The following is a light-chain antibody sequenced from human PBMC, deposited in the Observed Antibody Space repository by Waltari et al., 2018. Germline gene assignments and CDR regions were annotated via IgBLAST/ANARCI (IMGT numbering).Light chain of an antibody. CDR3: NSRDSSGNHPVV. CDR1: SLSSDY. Sequence: SSELTQDPAVSVALGQPVRITCPGASLSSDYWSWYQQKPGQAPVLVIYGKNNRPSGIPDRFSGSSSGNTASLTITGAQAEDEADYYCNSRDSSGNHPVVFGGGTKLTVL. CDR2: GKN. J-gene: IGLJ2*01. V-gene: IGLV3-19*01.